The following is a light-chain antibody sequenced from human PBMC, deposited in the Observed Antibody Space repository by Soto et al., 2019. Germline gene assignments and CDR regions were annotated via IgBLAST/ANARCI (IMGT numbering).Light chain of an antibody. J-gene: IGKJ1*01. CDR3: QQYSNSPTWT. CDR1: QSVSSSY. CDR2: GAS. V-gene: IGKV3-20*01. Sequence: ESVLTQSPGILSLSPGERATRSCRASQSVSSSYLAWHQQKPGQAPRLLIYGASSRATGIPDRFSGSGSGTDFTLTISRLEPEDFAVYYCQQYSNSPTWTFGQGTKVDIK.